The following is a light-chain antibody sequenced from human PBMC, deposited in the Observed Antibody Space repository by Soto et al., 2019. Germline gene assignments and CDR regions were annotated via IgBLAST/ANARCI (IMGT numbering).Light chain of an antibody. CDR2: GAS. J-gene: IGKJ2*01. V-gene: IGKV3-15*01. CDR1: QSVSSN. CDR3: QQYNKVYT. Sequence: EIVMTQSPATLSVSPGERATLSCRASQSVSSNLAWYQQKPGQAPRLLIYGASTRATGIPARFSRSGSGTEFTLTISRLQSEDVAVYYCQQYNKVYTFGQGTKLEIK.